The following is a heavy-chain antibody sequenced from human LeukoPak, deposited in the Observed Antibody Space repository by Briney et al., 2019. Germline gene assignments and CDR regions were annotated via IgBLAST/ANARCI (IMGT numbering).Heavy chain of an antibody. V-gene: IGHV3-23*01. D-gene: IGHD1-7*01. CDR1: GFTFSSYA. J-gene: IGHJ4*02. CDR3: AKRPKYLGNYYFDY. CDR2: ISGSGGST. Sequence: GGSLRLYCAASGFTFSSYAMSWVRQAPGKGLEWVSAISGSGGSTYYADSVKGRFTISRDNSKNTLYLQMNSLRAEDTAVYYCAKRPKYLGNYYFDYWGQGTLVTVSS.